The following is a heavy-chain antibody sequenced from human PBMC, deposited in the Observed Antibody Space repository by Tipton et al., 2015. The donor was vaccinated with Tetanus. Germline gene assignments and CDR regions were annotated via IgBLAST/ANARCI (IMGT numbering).Heavy chain of an antibody. V-gene: IGHV4-30-4*01. CDR2: ISHSGTT. CDR3: ARDDGYTGLNS. D-gene: IGHD5-24*01. CDR1: GGSISSDAHY. Sequence: TLSLTCTVSGGSISSDAHYWSWIRQAPGKGLEWLGYISHSGTTNYNPSLMSRVTLSLDTARGQFSLKLTSVTAADAAVYFCARDDGYTGLNSWGQGALVAVST. J-gene: IGHJ4*02.